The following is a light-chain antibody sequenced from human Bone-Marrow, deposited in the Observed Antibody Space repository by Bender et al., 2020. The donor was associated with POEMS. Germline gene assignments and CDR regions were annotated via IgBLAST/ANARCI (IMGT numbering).Light chain of an antibody. CDR1: SGHSSYA. CDR3: QTWGTATLV. CDR2: LNSDGRH. J-gene: IGLJ3*02. V-gene: IGLV4-69*01. Sequence: QLVLTQSPSASASLGASVKLTCTLSSGHSSYAIAWYQQQPEKGPRSLMRLNSDGRHTKGDGIPDRFSGSSSGAERYLTISSLQSEDEADYFCQTWGTATLVFGGGTKLTVL.